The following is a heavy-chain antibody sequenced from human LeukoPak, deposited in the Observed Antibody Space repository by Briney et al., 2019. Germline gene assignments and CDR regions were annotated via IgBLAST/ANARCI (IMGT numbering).Heavy chain of an antibody. Sequence: RGSLRLSCAASGFTFSSYAMHWVRQAPGKGLEWVAVISYDGSNKYYADSVKGRFTISRDNSKNTLYLQMNSLRAEDTAVYYCATSLYYYDSSGYPDYWGQGTLVTVSS. D-gene: IGHD3-22*01. V-gene: IGHV3-30-3*01. CDR2: ISYDGSNK. J-gene: IGHJ4*02. CDR3: ATSLYYYDSSGYPDY. CDR1: GFTFSSYA.